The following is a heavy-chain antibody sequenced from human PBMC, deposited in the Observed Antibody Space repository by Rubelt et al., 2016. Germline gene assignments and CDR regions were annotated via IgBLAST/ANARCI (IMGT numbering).Heavy chain of an antibody. D-gene: IGHD6-13*01. Sequence: QVQLVQSETEVKKPGASVKVSCKASGYTFTTYAISWVRQAPGQGLEWMGWISVYNGNTNYAQKFQGRVTMTADTSTSTAYMELRSLRSDDTAVYYCARDGIAAAVDYWGQGTLVTVSS. CDR1: GYTFTTYA. CDR2: ISVYNGNT. J-gene: IGHJ4*02. CDR3: ARDGIAAAVDY. V-gene: IGHV1-18*01.